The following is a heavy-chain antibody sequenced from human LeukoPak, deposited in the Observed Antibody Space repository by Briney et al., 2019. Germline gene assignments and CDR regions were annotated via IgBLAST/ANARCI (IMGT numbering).Heavy chain of an antibody. V-gene: IGHV3-21*01. CDR1: GFTFSSYS. Sequence: GGSLRLSCAASGFTFSSYSMNWVRQAPGKGLEWVSSISSSSSYIYYADSVKGRSTISRDNAKNSLYLQMNSLRAEDTAVYYCASPGGGYYDSSGSYDAFDIWGQGTMVTVSS. J-gene: IGHJ3*02. CDR3: ASPGGGYYDSSGSYDAFDI. CDR2: ISSSSSYI. D-gene: IGHD3-22*01.